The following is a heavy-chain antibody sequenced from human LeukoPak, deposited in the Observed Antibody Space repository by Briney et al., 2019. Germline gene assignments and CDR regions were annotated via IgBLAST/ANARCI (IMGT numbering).Heavy chain of an antibody. Sequence: SETLSLTCHVSGDSLSSSRFSWSWIRQPAGKGLEWIGRIYATGNTYYNPSLKSRVAMSVDAPRNQFTLTLTSVTAADTAIYYCARLKTGDVHKKTNKWFDPWGQGILVTVSS. V-gene: IGHV4-61*02. CDR2: IYATGNT. CDR1: GDSLSSSRFS. D-gene: IGHD7-27*01. J-gene: IGHJ5*02. CDR3: ARLKTGDVHKKTNKWFDP.